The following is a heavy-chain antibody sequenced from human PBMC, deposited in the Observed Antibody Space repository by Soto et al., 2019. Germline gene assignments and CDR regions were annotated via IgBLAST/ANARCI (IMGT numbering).Heavy chain of an antibody. D-gene: IGHD6-19*01. CDR2: LSVSGGST. CDR3: AKDGATSGWYYFDY. V-gene: IGHV3-23*01. CDR1: GFTFSTYA. Sequence: GGSLRLSCAASGFTFSTYAISWVRQAPGKGLEWVSGLSVSGGSTNYADSVKGRFTISRDNSKNTLYLQMNSLRAEDTAVYYCAKDGATSGWYYFDYWGQGTLVTVSS. J-gene: IGHJ4*02.